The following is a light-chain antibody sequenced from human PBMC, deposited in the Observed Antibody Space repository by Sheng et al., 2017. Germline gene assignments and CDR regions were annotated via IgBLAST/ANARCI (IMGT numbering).Light chain of an antibody. CDR3: QQYDNVRST. CDR2: DAS. V-gene: IGKV1-33*01. CDR1: QDISNY. J-gene: IGKJ3*01. Sequence: DIQMTQSPSSLSASVGDRVTITCQASQDISNYLNWYQQKPGKAPKLLIHDASSLQTGVPSRFSGSGSGTDFTFTISSLQPEDIATYYCQQYDNVRSTFGPGTKVISN.